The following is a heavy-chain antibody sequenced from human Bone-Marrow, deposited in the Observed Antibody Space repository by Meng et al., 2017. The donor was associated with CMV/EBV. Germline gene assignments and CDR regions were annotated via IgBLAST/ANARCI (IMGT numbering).Heavy chain of an antibody. CDR3: ARDGGGYSSSYNNWFDP. CDR1: GGSISSSNYY. Sequence: GSLRLSCTVSGGSISSSNYYWGWIRQPPGKGLEWIGSIYYSGSTYYNPSLKSRVTISVARSKNQFSLKRSSVTAADTAVYYCARDGGGYSSSYNNWFDPWGQGTLVTVSS. V-gene: IGHV4-39*07. CDR2: IYYSGST. J-gene: IGHJ5*02. D-gene: IGHD6-13*01.